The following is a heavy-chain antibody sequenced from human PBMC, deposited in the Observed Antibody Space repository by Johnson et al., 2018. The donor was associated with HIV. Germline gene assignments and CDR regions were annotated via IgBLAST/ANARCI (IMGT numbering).Heavy chain of an antibody. CDR2: ISSSGSTT. D-gene: IGHD3-22*01. J-gene: IGHJ3*02. CDR3: AREVNAFDI. V-gene: IGHV3-48*03. Sequence: VQLVESGGGVVQPGRSLRLSCAASEFTFSSYGMHWVRQAPAKGLEWVSYISSSGSTTYYADSVKGRFTISRDNSKNTLYLQMNSLRAEDTAVYYCAREVNAFDIWGQGTVVTVSS. CDR1: EFTFSSYG.